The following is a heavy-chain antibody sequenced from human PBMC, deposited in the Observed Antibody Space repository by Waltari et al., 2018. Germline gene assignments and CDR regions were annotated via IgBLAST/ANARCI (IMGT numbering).Heavy chain of an antibody. V-gene: IGHV4-34*01. CDR2: INHSGST. D-gene: IGHD6-19*01. CDR1: VGSVSGYY. J-gene: IGHJ4*02. Sequence: QVQLQQWGAGLLKPSDTLSLTCAVYVGSVSGYYWSWIRQSPGKGLEWIGEINHSGSTNYNPSLKSRVTISVDTSKNQFSLKVSSVTAADTAVYYCARQFSSGWYSEYWGQGTLVTVSS. CDR3: ARQFSSGWYSEY.